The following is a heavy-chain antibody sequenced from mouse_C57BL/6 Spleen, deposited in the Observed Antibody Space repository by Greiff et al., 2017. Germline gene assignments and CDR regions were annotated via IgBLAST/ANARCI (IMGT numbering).Heavy chain of an antibody. D-gene: IGHD3-3*01. Sequence: QVQLKESGAELARPGASVKLSCKASGYTFTGYGMRWVKQRPGQGLEWIGEIYPRSGNTYYNEKFKGKATLTADKSSSTAYMELRSLTSEDSAVYFCARRDSYYAMEYWGQGTSVTVSS. V-gene: IGHV1-81*01. CDR2: IYPRSGNT. J-gene: IGHJ4*01. CDR3: ARRDSYYAMEY. CDR1: GYTFTGYG.